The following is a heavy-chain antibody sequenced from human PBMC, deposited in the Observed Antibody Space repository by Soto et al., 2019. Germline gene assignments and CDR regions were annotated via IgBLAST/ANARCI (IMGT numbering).Heavy chain of an antibody. Sequence: ASVKVSCKASGGTFSSYAISWVRQAPGQGLEWMGGIIPIFGTANYAQKFQGRVTITADESTSTAYMELSSLRSEDTAVYYCAAGDSSGYYGGWGQGTQVTVSS. J-gene: IGHJ4*02. CDR1: GGTFSSYA. CDR2: IIPIFGTA. V-gene: IGHV1-69*13. CDR3: AAGDSSGYYGG. D-gene: IGHD3-22*01.